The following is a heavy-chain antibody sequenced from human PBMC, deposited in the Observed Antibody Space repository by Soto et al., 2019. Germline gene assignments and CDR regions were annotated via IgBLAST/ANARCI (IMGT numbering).Heavy chain of an antibody. D-gene: IGHD6-13*01. V-gene: IGHV3-23*01. Sequence: EVQLLESGGGLVQPGGSLRLSCAASGFTFSSYAMSWVRQAPGKGLEWVSASSGSGGSTYYADSVKGRFTISRANSMITLYLQMISLRAEDTAVYYCAKIPHSSSWYLDAFDTWGQGTMVTVSS. CDR3: AKIPHSSSWYLDAFDT. J-gene: IGHJ3*02. CDR1: GFTFSSYA. CDR2: SSGSGGST.